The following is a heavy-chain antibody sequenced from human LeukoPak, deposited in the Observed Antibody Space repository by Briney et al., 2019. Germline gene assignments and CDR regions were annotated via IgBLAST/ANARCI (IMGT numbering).Heavy chain of an antibody. D-gene: IGHD3-22*01. Sequence: ASVKVSCKASGYTFTGYYMHWVRQAPGQGLEWMGWINPNSGGTNYAQKFQGRVTMTRDTSISTAYMELSRLRSDDTAVYYCASYVRLLLRHYAFDIWGQGTMVTVSS. CDR3: ASYVRLLLRHYAFDI. V-gene: IGHV1-2*02. CDR2: INPNSGGT. J-gene: IGHJ3*02. CDR1: GYTFTGYY.